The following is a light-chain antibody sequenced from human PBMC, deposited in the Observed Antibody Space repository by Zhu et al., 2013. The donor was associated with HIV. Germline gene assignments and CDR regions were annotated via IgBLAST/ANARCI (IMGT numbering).Light chain of an antibody. Sequence: QSALTQPASVSGSPGQSITFSCTGISSDVGRNNYVSWYQHHPGKVPKLVIYEVTDRPSGVSNRFSGSKSGDTASLTISGLQAEDEADFYCSSYTATATPVVFGGGTKVAV. J-gene: IGLJ2*01. CDR3: SSYTATATPVV. V-gene: IGLV2-14*01. CDR1: SSDVGRNNY. CDR2: EVT.